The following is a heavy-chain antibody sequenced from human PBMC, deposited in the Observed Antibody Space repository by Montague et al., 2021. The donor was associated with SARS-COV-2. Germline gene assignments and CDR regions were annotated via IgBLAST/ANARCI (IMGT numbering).Heavy chain of an antibody. CDR2: IDWDDDK. V-gene: IGHV2-70*11. Sequence: PALVTPTQTLTLTCTFSAFSLSTSGMCVSWIRQPPGKALEWLARIDWDDDKYYSTSLKTRLTISKDTSKNQVVLTMTNMDPVDTATYYCARVAVAGVPRFDPWGQGTLVTVSS. CDR3: ARVAVAGVPRFDP. J-gene: IGHJ5*02. D-gene: IGHD6-19*01. CDR1: AFSLSTSGMC.